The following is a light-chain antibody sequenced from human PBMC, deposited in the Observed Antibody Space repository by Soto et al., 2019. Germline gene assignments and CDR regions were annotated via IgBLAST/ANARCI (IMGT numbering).Light chain of an antibody. CDR2: GAH. CDR3: QQSDSTPYT. CDR1: QDISSY. Sequence: DIQLTQSPSLLSASVGDRVTITCRASQDISSYLAWCQQKPGRAPELLIHGAHSLHSGVPSRFSGSGSGTDFTLTIASLQPEDFSTYYCQQSDSTPYTFGQGTKVDIK. V-gene: IGKV1-39*01. J-gene: IGKJ2*01.